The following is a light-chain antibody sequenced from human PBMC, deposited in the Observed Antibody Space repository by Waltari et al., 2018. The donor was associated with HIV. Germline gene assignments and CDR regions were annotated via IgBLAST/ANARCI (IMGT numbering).Light chain of an antibody. CDR1: SSNIGNNS. CDR2: DNN. V-gene: IGLV1-51*01. J-gene: IGLJ2*01. CDR3: GTWDSSLSTSF. Sequence: QSVLTQPPSVSATPGQKVTISCSGSSSNIGNNSVSWYQQVPGTAPKLLIYDNNQRPSGIPDRFSGSRAGTSATLGVTGLQTGDEADYYCGTWDSSLSTSFFGGGTKLTVL.